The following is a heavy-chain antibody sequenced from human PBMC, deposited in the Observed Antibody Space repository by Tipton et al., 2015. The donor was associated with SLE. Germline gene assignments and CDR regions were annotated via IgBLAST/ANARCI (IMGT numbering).Heavy chain of an antibody. D-gene: IGHD6-19*01. CDR2: IHHTGST. Sequence: TLSLTCTVSGGSLSSYYWSWFRQPPGKGLEWIGYIHHTGSTYYNPSLKSRVTISLDTSKNQFSLTLSSVTAADTAVYYCARDGSQWLAAYFHHWGQGTLVTVPS. J-gene: IGHJ1*01. CDR3: ARDGSQWLAAYFHH. V-gene: IGHV4-59*12. CDR1: GGSLSSYY.